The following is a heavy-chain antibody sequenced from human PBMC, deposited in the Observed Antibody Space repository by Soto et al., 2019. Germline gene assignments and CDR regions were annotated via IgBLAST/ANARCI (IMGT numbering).Heavy chain of an antibody. CDR2: ISYDGSNK. J-gene: IGHJ6*02. V-gene: IGHV3-30-3*01. D-gene: IGHD1-7*01. CDR3: ARDGVNWNYAPPDYYYGMDV. CDR1: GFTFSSYA. Sequence: GGSLRLSCAASGFTFSSYAMHWVRQAPGKGLEWVAVISYDGSNKYYADSVKGRFTISRDNSKNTLYLQMNSLRAEDTAVYYCARDGVNWNYAPPDYYYGMDVWGQGIMVTVAS.